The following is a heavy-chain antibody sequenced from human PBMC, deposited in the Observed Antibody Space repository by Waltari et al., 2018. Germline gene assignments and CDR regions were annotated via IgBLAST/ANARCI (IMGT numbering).Heavy chain of an antibody. CDR1: GGSISSGGYY. V-gene: IGHV4-30-2*01. Sequence: QVQLQESGPGLVKPSQTLSLTCTVSGGSISSGGYYWSWIRQPPGKGLEWIGYIYHSGSTYYNPSLKSRVTISVDRSKNQFSLKLSSVTAADTAVYYCASLHYYDSSGRPGWFDPWGQGTLVTVSS. D-gene: IGHD3-22*01. CDR3: ASLHYYDSSGRPGWFDP. CDR2: IYHSGST. J-gene: IGHJ5*02.